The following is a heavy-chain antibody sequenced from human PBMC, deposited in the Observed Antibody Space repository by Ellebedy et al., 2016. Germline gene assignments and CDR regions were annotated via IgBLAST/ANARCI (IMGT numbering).Heavy chain of an antibody. D-gene: IGHD2-15*01. Sequence: GESLKISXAASGFTFSSYSMNWVRQAPGKGLEWVSSISSSSSYIYYADSVKGRFTISRDNAKNSLYLQMNSLRAEDTAVYYCARVSSGVVAARTDYWGQGTLVTVSS. J-gene: IGHJ4*02. V-gene: IGHV3-21*01. CDR1: GFTFSSYS. CDR2: ISSSSSYI. CDR3: ARVSSGVVAARTDY.